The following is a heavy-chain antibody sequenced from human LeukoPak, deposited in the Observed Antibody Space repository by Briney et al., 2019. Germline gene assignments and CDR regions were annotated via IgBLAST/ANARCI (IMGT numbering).Heavy chain of an antibody. Sequence: GGSLRLSCAASGFTFSSYGMIWVRQAPGKGLEWVSAISGSGGSTYYADSVKGRFTISRDNSKNTLSLQMNSLRAEDTAIYYCAKASNTWNYFDYWGQGTLVTVSS. CDR2: ISGSGGST. D-gene: IGHD1-1*01. CDR1: GFTFSSYG. J-gene: IGHJ4*02. CDR3: AKASNTWNYFDY. V-gene: IGHV3-23*01.